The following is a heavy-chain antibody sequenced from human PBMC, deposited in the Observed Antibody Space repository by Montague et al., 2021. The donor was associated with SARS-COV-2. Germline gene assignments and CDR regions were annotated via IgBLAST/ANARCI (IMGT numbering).Heavy chain of an antibody. CDR1: GGSISSSSYY. CDR3: ARQVAGSYILTGYSVWAWFDP. V-gene: IGHV4-39*01. J-gene: IGHJ5*02. Sequence: SETLSLTCTVSGGSISSSSYYCGWIRQPPGKGLEWMGSIYYSGSTYYNPSLKSRVTISVDTSKNQFSLKLSSVTAADTAVYYCARQVAGSYILTGYSVWAWFDPRGHGTLVTVS. D-gene: IGHD3-9*01. CDR2: IYYSGST.